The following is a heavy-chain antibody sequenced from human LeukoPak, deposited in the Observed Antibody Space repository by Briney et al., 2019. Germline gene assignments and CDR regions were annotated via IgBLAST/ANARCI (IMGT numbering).Heavy chain of an antibody. CDR1: GYTFTSYG. V-gene: IGHV1-18*01. CDR3: ASAVDSSSPFDY. Sequence: ASVKVSCKASGYTFTSYGISWVRQAPGQGREGMGWISAYNGNTNYAQKLQGRVTMTTDTSTSTAYMELRSLRSDDTAGYYCASAVDSSSPFDYWGQGTLVTVSS. CDR2: ISAYNGNT. D-gene: IGHD6-6*01. J-gene: IGHJ4*02.